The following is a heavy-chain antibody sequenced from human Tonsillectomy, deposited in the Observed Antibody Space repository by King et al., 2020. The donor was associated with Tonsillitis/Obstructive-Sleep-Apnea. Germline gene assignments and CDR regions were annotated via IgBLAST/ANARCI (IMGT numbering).Heavy chain of an antibody. CDR2: IYYSGST. CDR1: GGSISSYY. J-gene: IGHJ6*03. V-gene: IGHV4-59*01. Sequence: VQLQESGPGLVKPSETLSLTCTVSGGSISSYYWSWIRQPPGKGLEWIGYIYYSGSTNYNPSLKSRVTISVDTSKNQFSLKLNSVTAADTDCASDPDDYMDVWGKGTTVTVSS. CDR3: PDDYMDV. D-gene: IGHD1-14*01.